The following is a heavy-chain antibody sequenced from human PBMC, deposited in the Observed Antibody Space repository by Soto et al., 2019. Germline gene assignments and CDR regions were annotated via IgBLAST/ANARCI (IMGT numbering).Heavy chain of an antibody. CDR3: ARDFSVALYSYGSITGWFDP. CDR2: INAGNGNT. V-gene: IGHV1-3*01. D-gene: IGHD5-18*01. J-gene: IGHJ5*02. CDR1: GYTFTSYA. Sequence: GASVKVSCKASGYTFTSYAMHWVRQAPGQRLEWMGWINAGNGNTKYSQKFQGRVTITRDTSASTAYMELSSLRSEDTAVYYCARDFSVALYSYGSITGWFDPWGQGTLVTVSS.